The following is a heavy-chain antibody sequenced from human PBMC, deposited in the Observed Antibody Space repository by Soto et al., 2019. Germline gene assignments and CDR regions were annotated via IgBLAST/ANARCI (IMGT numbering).Heavy chain of an antibody. V-gene: IGHV1-69*01. Sequence: QVQLVQSGAEVKKPGSSVKVSCKASGGTFSSYAISWVRQAPGQGLEWMGGIIPIFGTANYAQKFQGRVTITADESTSKAYMELSSLRSEDTSVYYCARNVVVAATRAYYFDYWGQGTLVTVSS. CDR3: ARNVVVAATRAYYFDY. CDR1: GGTFSSYA. D-gene: IGHD2-15*01. J-gene: IGHJ4*02. CDR2: IIPIFGTA.